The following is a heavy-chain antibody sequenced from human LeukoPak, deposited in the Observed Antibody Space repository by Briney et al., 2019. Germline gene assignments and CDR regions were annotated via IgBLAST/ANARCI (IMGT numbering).Heavy chain of an antibody. CDR3: ARGRWELGGDY. J-gene: IGHJ4*01. D-gene: IGHD1-26*01. CDR1: GYIFTSYD. V-gene: IGHV1-8*01. CDR2: LNPNSGAT. Sequence: ASVKVSCKASGYIFTSYDINWVRQATGQGLEWMGWLNPNSGATGYAQKFQGRVTMTRDTSISTAYMELSSLRSEDTAVFYCARGRWELGGDYWGHGTLVTVSS.